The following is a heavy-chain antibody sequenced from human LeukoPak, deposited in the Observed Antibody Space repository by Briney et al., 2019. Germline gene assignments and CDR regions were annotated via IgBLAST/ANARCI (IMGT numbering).Heavy chain of an antibody. Sequence: GESLKISCKGSGYSFTSYWIGWVRQMPGKGLEWMGIIYPGDSDTRYSPSFQGQVTISADKSISTAYLQWSSLKASDTAMYYCARRGYCSSTSCHTWFDPWGQGTLVTVSS. CDR3: ARRGYCSSTSCHTWFDP. J-gene: IGHJ5*02. D-gene: IGHD2-2*02. V-gene: IGHV5-51*01. CDR2: IYPGDSDT. CDR1: GYSFTSYW.